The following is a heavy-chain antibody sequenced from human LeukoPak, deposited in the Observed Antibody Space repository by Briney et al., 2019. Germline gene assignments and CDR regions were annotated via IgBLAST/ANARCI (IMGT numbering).Heavy chain of an antibody. J-gene: IGHJ4*02. D-gene: IGHD6-13*01. V-gene: IGHV1-2*02. CDR3: ARDLFLAATEREGDDY. Sequence: ASVKVSCKASGYTFTDYYMHWVRQAPGQGLEWVGWINPNSGDTNYAQKFQGRVTLTGDTSITTAYMELSRLRSDDTAVYYCARDLFLAATEREGDDYWGQGTLVTVSS. CDR2: INPNSGDT. CDR1: GYTFTDYY.